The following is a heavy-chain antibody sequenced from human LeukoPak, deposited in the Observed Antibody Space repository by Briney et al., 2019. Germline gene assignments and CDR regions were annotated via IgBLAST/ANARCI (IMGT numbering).Heavy chain of an antibody. CDR2: IYYSGST. CDR1: GGSISSYY. CDR3: ARGRDWFDP. J-gene: IGHJ5*02. Sequence: SETLSLTCTVSGGSISSYYWSWIRQPPGKGLEWIGYIYYSGSTNYNPSLESRVTISVDTSKNQFSLKLSSVTAEDTGVYYCARGRDWFDPWGQGTLVTVSS. V-gene: IGHV4-59*01.